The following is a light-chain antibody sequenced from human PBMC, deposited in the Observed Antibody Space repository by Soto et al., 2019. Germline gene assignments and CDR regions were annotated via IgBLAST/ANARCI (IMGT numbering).Light chain of an antibody. J-gene: IGKJ1*01. Sequence: DIQMTQSPSTLSASVGDRVTITCRASQSISSWLAWYQQKPGKAPKLLIYDASSLESGVPSRFSGSGSGTEFTLTISRLQPDDFATYYCQQYNSYSPWTCGQGTKVEIK. CDR3: QQYNSYSPWT. V-gene: IGKV1-5*01. CDR1: QSISSW. CDR2: DAS.